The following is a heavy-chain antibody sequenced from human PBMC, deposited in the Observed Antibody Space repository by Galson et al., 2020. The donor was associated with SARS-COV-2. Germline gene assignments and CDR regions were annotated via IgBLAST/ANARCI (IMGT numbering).Heavy chain of an antibody. V-gene: IGHV3-30*18. CDR2: ISYDGSNK. D-gene: IGHD4-17*01. Sequence: QLGESLKISCAASGFTFSSYGMHWVRQAPGKGLEWVAVISYDGSNKYYADSVKGRFTISRDNSKNTLYLQMNSLRAEDTAVYYCAKDPTVTIVPVGGMDVWGQGTTVTVSS. CDR1: GFTFSSYG. J-gene: IGHJ6*02. CDR3: AKDPTVTIVPVGGMDV.